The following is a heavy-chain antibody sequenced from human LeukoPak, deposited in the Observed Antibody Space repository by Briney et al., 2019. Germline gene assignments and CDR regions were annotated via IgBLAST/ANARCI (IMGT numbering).Heavy chain of an antibody. J-gene: IGHJ4*02. CDR2: ISSIGLYI. CDR3: AKDREEYSSSWYLYYFDY. Sequence: GGSLRLSCEVSGFTSSTYTMNWVRQPPGKGLEWVSSISSIGLYIYYADSVKGRFTISRDNAKNSLYLQMSRLRAEDTAVYYCAKDREEYSSSWYLYYFDYWGQGTLVTVSS. D-gene: IGHD6-13*01. CDR1: GFTSSTYT. V-gene: IGHV3-21*01.